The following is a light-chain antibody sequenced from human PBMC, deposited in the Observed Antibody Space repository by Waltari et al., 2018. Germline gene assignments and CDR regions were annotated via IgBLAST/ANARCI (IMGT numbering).Light chain of an antibody. Sequence: SYVLTQPPSVLVAPGQTARLTCGGNNLGSKSVHWYQQKPGQAPVLVIYGDTDRPSGIPERLSGSNYGNTATLTISRVEAGDEADYYCQVWDSSSYHLVFGGGTKVTVL. CDR1: NLGSKS. J-gene: IGLJ2*01. V-gene: IGLV3-21*02. CDR3: QVWDSSSYHLV. CDR2: GDT.